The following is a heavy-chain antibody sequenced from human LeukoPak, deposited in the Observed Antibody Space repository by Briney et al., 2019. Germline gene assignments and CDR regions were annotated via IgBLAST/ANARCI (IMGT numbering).Heavy chain of an antibody. D-gene: IGHD6-25*01. J-gene: IGHJ6*03. CDR2: INHSGST. Sequence: SETLSLTCAVYGGSFSGYYWSWIRQPPGKGLEWIGEINHSGSTNYNPSLKSRVTISVDTSKNQFSLKLSSVTAADTAVYYCARRGSGYYYYYYMDVWGKGTTVTISS. V-gene: IGHV4-34*01. CDR1: GGSFSGYY. CDR3: ARRGSGYYYYYYMDV.